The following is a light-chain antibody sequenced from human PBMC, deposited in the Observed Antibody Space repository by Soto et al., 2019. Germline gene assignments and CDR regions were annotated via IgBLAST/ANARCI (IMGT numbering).Light chain of an antibody. J-gene: IGKJ1*01. CDR2: AAS. CDR1: QGIRSA. V-gene: IGKV1-6*01. Sequence: AIQLTQSPSSLSASVEDRVTITCRASQGIRSALGWYQQKPGKVPKLLIYAASTLQSGVPSRFSGSGFGTDFTLTIISLQPEDFATYYCLLDYAYFWAFGQGTKVEVK. CDR3: LLDYAYFWA.